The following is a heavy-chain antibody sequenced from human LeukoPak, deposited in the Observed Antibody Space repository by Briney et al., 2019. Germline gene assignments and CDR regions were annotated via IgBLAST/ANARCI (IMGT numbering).Heavy chain of an antibody. J-gene: IGHJ3*02. V-gene: IGHV3-30*18. CDR2: ISYDGSDK. CDR3: AKELHSKDAFDI. CDR1: GFTFRTYG. Sequence: GESLKISCVVSGFTFRTYGMHWVRQAPGKGLEWVAIISYDGSDKYYADSVKGRFTISRDNSKNTLYLQMNSLRVEDTAVYYCAKELHSKDAFDIWGQGTMVTVSS. D-gene: IGHD2-21*01.